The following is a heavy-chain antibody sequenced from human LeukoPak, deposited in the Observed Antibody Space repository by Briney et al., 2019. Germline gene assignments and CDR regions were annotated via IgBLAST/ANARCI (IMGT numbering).Heavy chain of an antibody. CDR1: GGSISSYY. CDR2: IYYSGST. CDR3: ARSMGQQLVLDYYYYYMDV. Sequence: SETLSLTCTVSGGSISSYYWSWLRQPPGKGLEWIGYIYYSGSTNYNPSLKSRVTISVDTSKNQFSLKLSSVTAADTAVYYCARSMGQQLVLDYYYYYMDVWGKGTTVTVSS. V-gene: IGHV4-59*01. D-gene: IGHD6-13*01. J-gene: IGHJ6*03.